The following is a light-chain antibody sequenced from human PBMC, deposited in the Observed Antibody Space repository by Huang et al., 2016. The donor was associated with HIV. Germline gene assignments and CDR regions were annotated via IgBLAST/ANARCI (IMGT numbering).Light chain of an antibody. CDR3: HQYGKA. J-gene: IGKJ1*01. V-gene: IGKV3-20*01. CDR2: GAS. CDR1: QSVSSSS. Sequence: EIVLTQSPGTLSLSPGESATLSCRASQSVSSSSLGWYQQKPGQAPRLLSYGASSRATGISDRFSGSGSGTDFTLTISRLEPEDFAVYYCHQYGKAFGQGTKVEIK.